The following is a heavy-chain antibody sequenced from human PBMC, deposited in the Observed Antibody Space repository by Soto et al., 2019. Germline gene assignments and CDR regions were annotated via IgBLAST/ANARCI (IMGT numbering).Heavy chain of an antibody. V-gene: IGHV4-34*01. CDR1: GGSFSGYY. J-gene: IGHJ5*02. CDR2: INHSGST. CDR3: ARAGSAYSSSWYRGNWFDP. D-gene: IGHD6-13*01. Sequence: SETLSLTCAVYGGSFSGYYWSWIRQPPGKGLEWIGEINHSGSTNYNPSLKSRVTISVDTSKNQFSLKLSSVTAADTAVYYFARAGSAYSSSWYRGNWFDPWGQGTLVTVSS.